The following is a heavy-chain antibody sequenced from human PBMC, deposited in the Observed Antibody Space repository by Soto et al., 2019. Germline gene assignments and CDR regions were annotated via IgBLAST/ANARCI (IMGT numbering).Heavy chain of an antibody. V-gene: IGHV1-69*06. CDR3: ARGLLHATTYLDY. CDR1: GDTFTTNS. D-gene: IGHD1-26*01. J-gene: IGHJ4*02. Sequence: QVQLVQSGAEVKKPGSSVKVSCKASGDTFTTNSLNWVRQAPGQGLEWMGGIIPVVGTTKYAQKYQDRVTITGDKSTNTAYMELSSLRSDDTAVYYCARGLLHATTYLDYWGQGTPVTVSS. CDR2: IIPVVGTT.